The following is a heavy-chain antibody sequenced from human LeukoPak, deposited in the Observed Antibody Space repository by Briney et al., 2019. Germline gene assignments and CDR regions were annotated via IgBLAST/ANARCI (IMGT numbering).Heavy chain of an antibody. CDR3: LRDLNWSLDQ. CDR2: IKSDGITI. J-gene: IGHJ4*02. Sequence: PGGSLRLSCAASGFTFRNYGMSWVRQAPGKGLVWVSRIKSDGITITYADSVKGRFTISRDNAKNTLYLQMNSLRAEDTAVYYCLRDLNWSLDQWGQGTLVTVSS. CDR1: GFTFRNYG. V-gene: IGHV3-74*01. D-gene: IGHD1-20*01.